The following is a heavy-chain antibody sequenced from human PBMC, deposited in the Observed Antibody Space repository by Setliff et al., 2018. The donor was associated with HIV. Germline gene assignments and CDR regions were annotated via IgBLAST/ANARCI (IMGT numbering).Heavy chain of an antibody. V-gene: IGHV1-18*01. J-gene: IGHJ6*03. CDR3: ARAGHRPRNYYYYYMDV. Sequence: ASVKVSCKTSGYNFKAYGISWVRQAPGQGLEWVGWISPYNGDRRFAQKLQGRVTMTTDTSTSTAYMELRSLRSDDTAVYYCARAGHRPRNYYYYYMDVWGKGTTVTVSS. CDR2: ISPYNGDR. CDR1: GYNFKAYG.